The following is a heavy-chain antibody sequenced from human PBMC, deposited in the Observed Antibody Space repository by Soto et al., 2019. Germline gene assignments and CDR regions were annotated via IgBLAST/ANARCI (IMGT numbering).Heavy chain of an antibody. CDR2: IYYSGYT. J-gene: IGHJ4*02. CDR3: ARDSGIATAIDY. D-gene: IGHD1-1*01. CDR1: GGSLTNYY. V-gene: IGHV4-59*01. Sequence: SETLSLTCSVSGGSLTNYYWSWIRQPPGKGLEWIGYIYYSGYTTFNPSLRSRVTMSVDTSRNRFSLRLNSVTAADTAVYFCARDSGIATAIDYWGQGTPVTVSS.